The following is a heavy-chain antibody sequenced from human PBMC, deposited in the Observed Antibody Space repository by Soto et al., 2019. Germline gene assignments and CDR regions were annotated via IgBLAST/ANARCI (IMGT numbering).Heavy chain of an antibody. CDR3: AREGPTSGYYDSSGYYF. CDR2: INPSGGST. CDR1: GYTFTSYY. Sequence: ASVKVSCKASGYTFTSYYMHWVRQAPGQGLEWMGIINPSGGSTSYAQKFQGRVTMTRDTSTSTVYMELSSLRSEDTALYYCAREGPTSGYYDSSGYYFWGQGTLVTVSS. D-gene: IGHD3-22*01. V-gene: IGHV1-46*01. J-gene: IGHJ4*02.